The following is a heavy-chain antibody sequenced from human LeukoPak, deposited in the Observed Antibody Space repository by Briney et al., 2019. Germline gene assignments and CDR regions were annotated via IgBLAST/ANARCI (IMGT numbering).Heavy chain of an antibody. Sequence: SVKVACKASGGTFSSYAISWVRQAPGQGLEWMGRIIPIFGTANYAQKFQGRVTITTDESTSTAYMELSSLRSEDTAVYYCATSNPTRGNWFDPWGQGTLVTVSS. CDR3: ATSNPTRGNWFDP. V-gene: IGHV1-69*05. J-gene: IGHJ5*02. CDR1: GGTFSSYA. D-gene: IGHD2-15*01. CDR2: IIPIFGTA.